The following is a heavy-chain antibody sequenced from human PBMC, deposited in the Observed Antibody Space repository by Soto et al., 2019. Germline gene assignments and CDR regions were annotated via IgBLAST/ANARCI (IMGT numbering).Heavy chain of an antibody. J-gene: IGHJ5*02. CDR3: AHAYGGRSLS. D-gene: IGHD1-26*01. CDR2: IYWDDSK. CDR1: GFSLTTDRVG. Sequence: QITLKESGPTLVKPTQTLTLTCTFSGFSLTTDRVGVGWIRQPPGEALEWLAGIYWDDSKTYRPSLESRLTITKDTSKNQVALTMTNMDSLDTATYYCAHAYGGRSLSWGQGTLVTVSS. V-gene: IGHV2-5*02.